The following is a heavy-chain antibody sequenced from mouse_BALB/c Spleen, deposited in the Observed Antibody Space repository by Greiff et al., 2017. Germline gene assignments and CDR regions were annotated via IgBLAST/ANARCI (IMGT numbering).Heavy chain of an antibody. V-gene: IGHV1-5*01. Sequence: VQLKQSGTVLARPGASVKMSCKASGYSFTSYWMHWVKQRPGQGLEWIGAIYPGNSDTSYNQKFKGKAKLTTDKSSSTAYMQLSRLTSEDSAVYFCARSNSLLRPYFDYWGQGTTLTVSS. D-gene: IGHD1-2*01. CDR1: GYSFTSYW. J-gene: IGHJ2*01. CDR3: ARSNSLLRPYFDY. CDR2: IYPGNSDT.